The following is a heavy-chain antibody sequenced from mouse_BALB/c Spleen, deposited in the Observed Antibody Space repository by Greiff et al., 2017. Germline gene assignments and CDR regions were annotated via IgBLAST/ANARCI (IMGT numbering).Heavy chain of an antibody. CDR2: ISSGSSTI. CDR3: ARSPRTAMDD. CDR1: GFTFSSIG. V-gene: IGHV5-17*02. Sequence: EVQRVESGGGLVQPGGSRKLSCAASGFTFSSIGMHWVRQAPEKGLEWVAYISSGSSTIYYADTVKGRFTISRDNPKNTLFLQMTSLRSEDTAMYYCARSPRTAMDDWGQGTSVTVAS. J-gene: IGHJ4*01.